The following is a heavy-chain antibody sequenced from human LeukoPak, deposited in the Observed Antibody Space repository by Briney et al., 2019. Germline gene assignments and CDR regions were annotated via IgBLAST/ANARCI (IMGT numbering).Heavy chain of an antibody. D-gene: IGHD3-22*01. J-gene: IGHJ5*02. CDR2: ISAYNGNT. CDR1: GYTFTSYG. CDR3: ARDKYYYDSRGYYFDNWFDP. Sequence: ASVKVSCKASGYTFTSYGISWVRQAPGQGLEWMGWISAYNGNTNYAQKLQGRVTMTTDTSTSTAYMELRSLRSDDAAVYYCARDKYYYDSRGYYFDNWFDPWGQGTLVTVSS. V-gene: IGHV1-18*04.